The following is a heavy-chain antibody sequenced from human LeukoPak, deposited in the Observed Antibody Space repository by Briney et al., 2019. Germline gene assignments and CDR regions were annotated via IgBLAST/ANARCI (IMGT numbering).Heavy chain of an antibody. D-gene: IGHD3-22*01. Sequence: GGSLRLSCAASGFSFSSYGMHWVRQAPGKGLEWVTFIAYDGSLKYYDDSVKGRFTISRDNSKNTLYLQMNSLRAEDMAVYYCAKGETYYYDSSGYLDYWGQGTQVTVSS. J-gene: IGHJ4*02. CDR2: IAYDGSLK. CDR3: AKGETYYYDSSGYLDY. CDR1: GFSFSSYG. V-gene: IGHV3-30*18.